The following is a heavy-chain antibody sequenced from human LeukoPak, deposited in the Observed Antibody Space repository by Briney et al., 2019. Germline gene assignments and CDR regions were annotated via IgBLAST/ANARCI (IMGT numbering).Heavy chain of an antibody. Sequence: PGESLRLSCAASGFTFSDYSINWVRQTPGKGLEWVSYISQSTSTIHYADSVTGRFTISRDNAKKSVYLQMNSLRAEDTAVYYCAKDERNWNYNLASQTYDWGQGTLVTVSS. CDR3: AKDERNWNYNLASQTYD. CDR1: GFTFSDYS. CDR2: ISQSTSTI. D-gene: IGHD1-7*01. V-gene: IGHV3-48*01. J-gene: IGHJ4*02.